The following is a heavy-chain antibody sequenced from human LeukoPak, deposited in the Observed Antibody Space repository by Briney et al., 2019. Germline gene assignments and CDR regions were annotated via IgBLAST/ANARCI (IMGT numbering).Heavy chain of an antibody. Sequence: ASVKVSCKASGYTFTSYYMHWVRQAPGQGLEWMGIINPSGGSTSYAQKFQGRVTMTRDMSTSTVYMELSSLRSEDTAVYYCARDASLVDYTGSLWGQGTLVTVSS. V-gene: IGHV1-46*01. CDR2: INPSGGST. CDR3: ARDASLVDYTGSL. CDR1: GYTFTSYY. J-gene: IGHJ4*02. D-gene: IGHD4-11*01.